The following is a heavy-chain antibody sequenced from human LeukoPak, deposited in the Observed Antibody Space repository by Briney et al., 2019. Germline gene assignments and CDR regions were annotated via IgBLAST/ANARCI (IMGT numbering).Heavy chain of an antibody. J-gene: IGHJ5*02. CDR1: GVPITDYY. CDR3: ARELPSTGNWFDP. Sequence: PSETLSFTCNISGVPITDYYWSWIRLAPRRGLEWIGYMYYSGDSNSNPSLEGRVTMSADTSTNQFSLRLTSVTAADTAIYYCARELPSTGNWFDPWGQGILVTVSS. CDR2: MYYSGDS. D-gene: IGHD1-14*01. V-gene: IGHV4-59*01.